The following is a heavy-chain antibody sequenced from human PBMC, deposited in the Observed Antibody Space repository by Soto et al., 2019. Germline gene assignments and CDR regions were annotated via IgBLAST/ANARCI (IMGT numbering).Heavy chain of an antibody. Sequence: QVQLQQWGAGLLKPSETLSLTCAVYGGAFSGYYWCWIRQPPGQGLEWLGEINHSGSTNYNPSLKSRVTISVDTSKEQVSLKLSSATAADTAVYYCARVPPNHSQRRVRYYYYYRDVWGKGTTVTVSS. CDR2: INHSGST. J-gene: IGHJ6*03. D-gene: IGHD2-2*01. V-gene: IGHV4-34*01. CDR3: ARVPPNHSQRRVRYYYYYRDV. CDR1: GGAFSGYY.